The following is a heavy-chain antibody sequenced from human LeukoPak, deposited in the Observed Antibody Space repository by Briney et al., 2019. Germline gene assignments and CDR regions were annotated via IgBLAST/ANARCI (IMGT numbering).Heavy chain of an antibody. D-gene: IGHD3-3*01. J-gene: IGHJ6*03. CDR1: GYTFTSYD. Sequence: ASVKVSCKASGYTFTSYDINWVRQATGQGLEWMGWMNPNSGNTGYAQKFQGRVTMTRNTSISTAYMELSSLRSEDTAVYYCARGDDFWSGYYYYYYYMDVWGKGTTVTVSS. V-gene: IGHV1-8*01. CDR3: ARGDDFWSGYYYYYYYMDV. CDR2: MNPNSGNT.